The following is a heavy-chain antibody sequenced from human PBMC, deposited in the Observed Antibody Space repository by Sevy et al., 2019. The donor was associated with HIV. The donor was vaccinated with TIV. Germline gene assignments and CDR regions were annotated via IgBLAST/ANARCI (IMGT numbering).Heavy chain of an antibody. J-gene: IGHJ4*02. CDR3: ARDRATSATGTLFDY. V-gene: IGHV3-23*01. D-gene: IGHD3-9*01. CDR2: LSDSGVST. CDR1: GFTSSSYA. Sequence: GGSLRLSCAASGFTSSSYAMSWVRQPPGRGLEWVSTLSDSGVSTYYADSVKGRFTISRDNSKNILYLQMNSLRAEDTAVYYCARDRATSATGTLFDYWGQGPLVTVSS.